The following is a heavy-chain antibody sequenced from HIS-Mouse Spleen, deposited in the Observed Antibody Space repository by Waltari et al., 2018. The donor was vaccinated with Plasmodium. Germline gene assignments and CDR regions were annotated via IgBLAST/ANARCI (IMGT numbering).Heavy chain of an antibody. CDR3: ARDLAAAGHFDY. CDR2: INPNSGGT. Sequence: QVQLVQSGAEVKKPGASVKVSCKASGYTFTGYYMHWVRKAPGQGLEWSGWINPNSGGTNYAQKLQGRVTMTRDTSISTAYMELSRLRSDDTAVYYCARDLAAAGHFDYWGQGTLVTVSS. CDR1: GYTFTGYY. D-gene: IGHD6-13*01. V-gene: IGHV1-2*02. J-gene: IGHJ4*02.